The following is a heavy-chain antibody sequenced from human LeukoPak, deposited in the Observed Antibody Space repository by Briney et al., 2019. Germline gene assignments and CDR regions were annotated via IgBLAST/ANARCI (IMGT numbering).Heavy chain of an antibody. V-gene: IGHV3-21*01. CDR2: ISSSSSYI. D-gene: IGHD5-18*01. Sequence: PGGSLRLSCAPSGFTFSSYSMNWVRQAPGKGLEWVSSISSSSSYIYYADSVKARFTISRDKAKNSLYLQMNSLRAEDTAVYYCARACHVDTARVGYWGQGTLVTVSS. CDR1: GFTFSSYS. J-gene: IGHJ4*02. CDR3: ARACHVDTARVGY.